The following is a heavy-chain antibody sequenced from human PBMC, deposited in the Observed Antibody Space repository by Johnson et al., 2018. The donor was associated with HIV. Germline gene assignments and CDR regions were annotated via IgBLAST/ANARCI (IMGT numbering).Heavy chain of an antibody. CDR1: GFTFGSYD. J-gene: IGHJ3*01. D-gene: IGHD2-15*01. CDR2: ITMGGGST. CDR3: AREGGSCSGGCGLDALDF. Sequence: VLLVESGGGLVQPRGSLRLSCAASGFTFGSYDMSWVRQAPGKGLEWVSSITMGGGSTHYTDSVKGRFTISRDNAKNSLYLQMDSLRAEDTAVYYCAREGGSCSGGCGLDALDFWGHGTTVTASS. V-gene: IGHV3-23*04.